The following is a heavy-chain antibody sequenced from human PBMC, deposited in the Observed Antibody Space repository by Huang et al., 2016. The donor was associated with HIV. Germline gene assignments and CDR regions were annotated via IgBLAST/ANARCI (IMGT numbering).Heavy chain of an antibody. D-gene: IGHD3-3*01. Sequence: VQLVESGGGVVKPGGSLRLSCGASGFSFSSYGRNWVRQAPGKGRGGVSSMTSSSTYKYYADSVKGRFTISRDNAKNSLYLQMNSLRAEDTAVYYCARGSPPPFSTDWGQGTLVTVSS. CDR3: ARGSPPPFSTD. J-gene: IGHJ4*02. CDR2: MTSSSTYK. V-gene: IGHV3-21*01. CDR1: GFSFSSYG.